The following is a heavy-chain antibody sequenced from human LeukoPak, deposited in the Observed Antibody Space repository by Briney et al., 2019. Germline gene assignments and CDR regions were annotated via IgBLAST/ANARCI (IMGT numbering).Heavy chain of an antibody. CDR1: GGSISSYY. CDR3: ARDGHWGYSSDY. D-gene: IGHD7-27*01. Sequence: SETLSLTCTVSGGSISSYYWSWIRQPPGKGLEWIGYIYYSGSTNYNPSLKSRVTISVDTSKNQFSLKLSSVTAADTAVYYCARDGHWGYSSDYCGQGTLVTVSS. V-gene: IGHV4-59*01. J-gene: IGHJ4*02. CDR2: IYYSGST.